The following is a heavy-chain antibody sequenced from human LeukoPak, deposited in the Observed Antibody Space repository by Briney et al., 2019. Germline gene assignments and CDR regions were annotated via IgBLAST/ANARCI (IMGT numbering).Heavy chain of an antibody. V-gene: IGHV3-23*01. CDR1: GLTFSSYA. J-gene: IGHJ4*02. Sequence: GGSLRLSCSASGLTFSSYAMSWVRQAPGKGLEWVSAISGSGDRTSYADSVKGRFTISRDNSKNTLYLQMSSLRAEDTAVYSCAKDRGSLVDTGCLDFWGQGTLVTVSS. CDR3: AKDRGSLVDTGCLDF. D-gene: IGHD5-18*01. CDR2: ISGSGDRT.